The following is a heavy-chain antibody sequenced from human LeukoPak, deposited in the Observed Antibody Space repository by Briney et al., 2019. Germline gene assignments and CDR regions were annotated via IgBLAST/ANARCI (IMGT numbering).Heavy chain of an antibody. Sequence: PGGSLRLSCAASGFIFSDYSMNWVRQAPGKGLEWVSSISTSGTYIYYADSLKGRFTISRDNANNSLYLQLNGLRAEDTAVYYCARGTQYLPTNYFGFWGQGILVTVSS. CDR2: ISTSGTYI. J-gene: IGHJ4*02. D-gene: IGHD2-2*01. CDR3: ARGTQYLPTNYFGF. V-gene: IGHV3-21*01. CDR1: GFIFSDYS.